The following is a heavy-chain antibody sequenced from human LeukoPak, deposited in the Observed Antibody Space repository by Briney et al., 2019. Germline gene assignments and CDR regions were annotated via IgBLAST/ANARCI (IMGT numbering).Heavy chain of an antibody. Sequence: SETLSLTCALYSGSSSVYYGSWNRQPPGEGLEWIGYTYYSGSTNYNPSLKSRVTISVDMSKSQFSLKLGSVPAADAAVYYCARDLCSSSSGAPYYYYGMDVWGQGTTVTVSS. CDR3: ARDLCSSSSGAPYYYYGMDV. J-gene: IGHJ6*02. V-gene: IGHV4-59*01. D-gene: IGHD6-6*01. CDR1: SGSSSVYY. CDR2: TYYSGST.